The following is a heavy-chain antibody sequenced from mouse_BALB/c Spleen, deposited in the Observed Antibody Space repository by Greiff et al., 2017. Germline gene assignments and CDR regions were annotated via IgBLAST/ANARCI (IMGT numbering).Heavy chain of an antibody. CDR3: ARRSNYAMDY. J-gene: IGHJ4*01. V-gene: IGHV7-3*02. Sequence: EVQVVESGGGLVQPGGSLRLSCATSGFTFTVYYMSWVRQPPGKALEWLGFIRNKANGYTTEYSASVKGRFTISRDNSQSILYHQMNTLRAEDSATYYSARRSNYAMDYGGQGTTVTGSS. CDR2: IRNKANGYTT. CDR1: GFTFTVYY.